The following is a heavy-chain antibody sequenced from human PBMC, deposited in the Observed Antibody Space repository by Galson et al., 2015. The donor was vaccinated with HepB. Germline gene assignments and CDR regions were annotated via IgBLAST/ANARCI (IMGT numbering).Heavy chain of an antibody. V-gene: IGHV3-30-3*01. J-gene: IGHJ3*02. Sequence: SLRLSCAASGFTFSSYAMHWVRQAPGKGLEWVAVISYDGSNKYYADSLKGRFTISRDNSKNTLYLQMNSLRAEDTAVYYCARDVFDIWGQGTMVTVSS. CDR3: ARDVFDI. CDR1: GFTFSSYA. CDR2: ISYDGSNK.